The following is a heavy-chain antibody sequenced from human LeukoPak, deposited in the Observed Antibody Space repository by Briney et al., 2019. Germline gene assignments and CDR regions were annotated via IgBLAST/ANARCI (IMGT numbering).Heavy chain of an antibody. CDR2: ISGSGGST. CDR1: GFDFGTYA. CDR3: AKHSTGVEC. D-gene: IGHD3-10*01. J-gene: IGHJ2*01. V-gene: IGHV3-23*01. Sequence: GGSLRLSCVASGFDFGTYAMSWVRQAPGKGLEWVSAISGSGGSTYYADSVKGRFTISRDNSKNTLYLQMNSLRAEDTAVYYCAKHSTGVECWGRGTLVTVSS.